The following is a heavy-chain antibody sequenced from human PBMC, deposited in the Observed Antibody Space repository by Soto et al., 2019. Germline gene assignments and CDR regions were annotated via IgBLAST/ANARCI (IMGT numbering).Heavy chain of an antibody. Sequence: SETLSLTFSVSGGSISSGGYYWSWIRQHPGKGLEWIGYIYYSGSTYYNPSLKSRVTTSVDTSKNQFSLKLSSVTAADTAVYYCARVEASNYYGTDVWGQGTTVTVSS. V-gene: IGHV4-31*03. J-gene: IGHJ6*02. CDR3: ARVEASNYYGTDV. D-gene: IGHD2-2*01. CDR2: IYYSGST. CDR1: GGSISSGGYY.